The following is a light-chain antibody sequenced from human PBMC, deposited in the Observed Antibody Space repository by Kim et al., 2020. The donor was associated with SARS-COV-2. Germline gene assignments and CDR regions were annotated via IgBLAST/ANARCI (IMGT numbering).Light chain of an antibody. CDR1: RGISTW. J-gene: IGKJ4*01. Sequence: DIQMTQSPSSLSASVGDRVTITCRASRGISTWLAWYQQKPEKAPKSLIYAASSLHSGVPSRFSASGSGTDFTLTISSLQPEDSATYYCQLYNSDPTTFGGGTKVDIK. V-gene: IGKV1D-16*01. CDR2: AAS. CDR3: QLYNSDPTT.